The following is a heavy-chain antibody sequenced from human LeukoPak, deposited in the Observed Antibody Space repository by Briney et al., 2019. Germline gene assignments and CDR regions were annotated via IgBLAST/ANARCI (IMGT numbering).Heavy chain of an antibody. CDR2: IIGSGGST. CDR1: GFTFSSYV. J-gene: IGHJ4*02. Sequence: GGSLRLSCAASGFTFSSYVMNWVRQAPGKGLEWVSGIIGSGGSTYYAGSVKGRFTISGDNSKNTLHLQMNSLRSEDTAVYYCAKGGLGTDMVFDYWGQGTLVTVSS. CDR3: AKGGLGTDMVFDY. D-gene: IGHD5-18*01. V-gene: IGHV3-23*01.